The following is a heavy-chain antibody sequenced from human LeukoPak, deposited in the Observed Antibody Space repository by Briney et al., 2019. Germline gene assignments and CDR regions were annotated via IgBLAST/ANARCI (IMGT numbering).Heavy chain of an antibody. J-gene: IGHJ4*02. CDR3: AREAYDILTGYSYYFDY. CDR2: IYYSGST. V-gene: IGHV4-59*01. CDR1: GGSISSYY. D-gene: IGHD3-9*01. Sequence: PSETLSLTCTVSGGSISSYYWSWIRQPPGKGLEWIGYIYYSGSTNYNPSLKNRVTISVDTSKNQFSLKLSSVTAADTAVYYCAREAYDILTGYSYYFDYWGQGILVTVSS.